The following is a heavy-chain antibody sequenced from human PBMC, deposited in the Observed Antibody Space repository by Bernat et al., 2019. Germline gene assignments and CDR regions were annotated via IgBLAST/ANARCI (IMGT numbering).Heavy chain of an antibody. Sequence: EVQLLESGGGLVQPGGSLRLSCAASGFTLSTYAMSWVRQAPGRGLEWVSGLTGSGGSTCYADSVKGRFTISRDNSKNTLYLQMNSLRAEDTAVYYCAKGPTTLTTYYNYYGMDVWGQGTTVTVSS. V-gene: IGHV3-23*01. CDR3: AKGPTTLTTYYNYYGMDV. D-gene: IGHD4-17*01. J-gene: IGHJ6*02. CDR2: LTGSGGST. CDR1: GFTLSTYA.